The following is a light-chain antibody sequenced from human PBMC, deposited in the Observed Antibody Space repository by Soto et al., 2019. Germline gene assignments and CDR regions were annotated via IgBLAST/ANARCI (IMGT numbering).Light chain of an antibody. CDR1: QSVSSSY. V-gene: IGKV3-20*01. CDR2: GAY. J-gene: IGKJ4*01. Sequence: EIVLTQSPATLSLSPWERATLSCRASQSVSSSYLAWNQQKPGQAPRLLIYGAYRRATGIPDRFSGSGSGTDFTLTISRLEPEDFAVYYCHQYGSSPSTFGGGTKVDIK. CDR3: HQYGSSPST.